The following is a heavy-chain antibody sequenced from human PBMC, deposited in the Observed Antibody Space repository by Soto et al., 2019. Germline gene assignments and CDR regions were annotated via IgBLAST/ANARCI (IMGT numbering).Heavy chain of an antibody. D-gene: IGHD3-10*01. J-gene: IGHJ6*02. V-gene: IGHV3-74*01. CDR1: GFTFSSYW. CDR2: ISNDGSSK. CDR3: TRSDYYGSGSYIYYYGMDV. Sequence: EVQLVESGGGLVQPGGSLRLSCAASGFTFSSYWMHWVRQAPGKGLVWVSRISNDGSSKSYADSVKGRFSISRDNAKNTLYLQMNSLRAEDTAVYHCTRSDYYGSGSYIYYYGMDVWGQGTTVTVSS.